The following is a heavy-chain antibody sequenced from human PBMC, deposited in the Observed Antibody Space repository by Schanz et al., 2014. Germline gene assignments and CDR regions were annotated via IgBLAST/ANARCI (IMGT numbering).Heavy chain of an antibody. CDR2: FIVDSGNT. V-gene: IGHV3-23*01. CDR3: AKLSSSGRLAGYFDY. J-gene: IGHJ4*02. D-gene: IGHD6-19*01. CDR1: GFTFSSYA. Sequence: EVQLLESGGGLVQPGGSLRLSCAASGFTFSSYAMSWVRQASGKGLEWVSGFIVDSGNTYYAGSVKGRFSISRDYSKNTLYLQMSSLRAEDTAIYYCAKLSSSGRLAGYFDYWGQGALVTVSS.